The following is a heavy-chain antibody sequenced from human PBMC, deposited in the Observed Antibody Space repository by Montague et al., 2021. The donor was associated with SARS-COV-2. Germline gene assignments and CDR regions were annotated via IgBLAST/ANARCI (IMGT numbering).Heavy chain of an antibody. J-gene: IGHJ6*02. CDR1: GGSISSSSYY. Sequence: SETLSLTCTVSGGSISSSSYYWGWIRQPPEKGLEWIGSIYYSGSTYYXPSLKSRVTISVDTSKNQFSLKLSSVTAADTAVYYCARVGRQQLVRLSGMDVWGQGTTVTVSS. V-gene: IGHV4-39*07. CDR3: ARVGRQQLVRLSGMDV. CDR2: IYYSGST. D-gene: IGHD6-13*01.